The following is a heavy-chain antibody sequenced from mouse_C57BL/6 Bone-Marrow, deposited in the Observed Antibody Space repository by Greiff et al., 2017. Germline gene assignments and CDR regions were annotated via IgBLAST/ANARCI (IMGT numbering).Heavy chain of an antibody. CDR3: ARHDFDY. Sequence: LQQSGASVKISCKASGYAFSSYWMNWVKQRPGKGLEWIGQIYPGDGDTNYNGKFKGKATLTADKSSSTAYMQLSSLTSEDSAVYFCARHDFDYWGQGTTLTVSS. J-gene: IGHJ2*01. V-gene: IGHV1-80*01. CDR1: GYAFSSYW. CDR2: IYPGDGDT.